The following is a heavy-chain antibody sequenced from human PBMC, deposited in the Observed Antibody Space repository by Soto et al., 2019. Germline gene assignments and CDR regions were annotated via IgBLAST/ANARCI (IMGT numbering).Heavy chain of an antibody. Sequence: VAAISADGIDKYYADSVKGRFTISRDNSKNALYLQMNSLRPEDTAVYYCAEGTAVARQHFANWGQGTLVTVSS. CDR3: AEGTAVARQHFAN. V-gene: IGHV3-30*18. D-gene: IGHD6-19*01. J-gene: IGHJ4*02. CDR2: ISADGIDK.